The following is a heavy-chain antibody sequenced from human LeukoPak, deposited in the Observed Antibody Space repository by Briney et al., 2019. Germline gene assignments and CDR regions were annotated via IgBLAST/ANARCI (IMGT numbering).Heavy chain of an antibody. CDR2: ISSSGSTM. V-gene: IGHV3-48*03. Sequence: PGGSLRLSCAASGFTFSSDAMNWVRQAPGKGLEWVSYISSSGSTMYYADSVKGRFTISRDNAKNSLYPQMNSLRAEDTAVYYCAKKEEYYFDYWGQGTLVTVSS. J-gene: IGHJ4*02. CDR1: GFTFSSDA. D-gene: IGHD3-10*01. CDR3: AKKEEYYFDY.